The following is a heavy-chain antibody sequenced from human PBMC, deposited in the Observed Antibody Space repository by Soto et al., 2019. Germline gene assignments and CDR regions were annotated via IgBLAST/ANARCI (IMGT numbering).Heavy chain of an antibody. CDR1: GFTFSSYD. CDR2: IGTAGDT. D-gene: IGHD2-21*02. J-gene: IGHJ3*02. V-gene: IGHV3-13*01. CDR3: ARALLGYCGGDCYAFDI. Sequence: GGSLRLSCAASGFTFSSYDMHWVRQATGKGLEWVSAIGTAGDTYYPGSVKGRFTISRENAKNSLYLQMNSLRAGDTAVYYCARALLGYCGGDCYAFDIWGQGTMVTVSS.